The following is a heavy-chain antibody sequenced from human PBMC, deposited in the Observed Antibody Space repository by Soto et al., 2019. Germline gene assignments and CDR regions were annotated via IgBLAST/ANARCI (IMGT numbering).Heavy chain of an antibody. D-gene: IGHD3-10*01. J-gene: IGHJ4*02. CDR2: IYHSGTT. Sequence: QVQLQESGPGLVKPPGTLSLTCAVSGDSISSSIWWSCVRLPPGKGLEWIGEIYHSGTTNYNPSLKSRVTISVDKSKNQFSLKMSSLTAADTAVYYCARRGDGSGSLDYWGQGTLVTVFS. V-gene: IGHV4-4*03. CDR1: GDSISSSIW. CDR3: ARRGDGSGSLDY.